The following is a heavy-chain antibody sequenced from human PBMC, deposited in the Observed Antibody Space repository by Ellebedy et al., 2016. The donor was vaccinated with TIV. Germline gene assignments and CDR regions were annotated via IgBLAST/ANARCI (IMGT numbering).Heavy chain of an antibody. J-gene: IGHJ4*02. Sequence: ASVKLSCKASGYTPTSDYMHWARQPPGQGLEWMGVFKPSGGGTTYAQKLQGRVTMTRDTSTSTDYMELSSLRSEDTAVYYCARDNSAWAFDYWGQGTLVTVSS. V-gene: IGHV1-46*04. CDR2: FKPSGGGT. CDR1: GYTPTSDY. CDR3: ARDNSAWAFDY. D-gene: IGHD6-19*01.